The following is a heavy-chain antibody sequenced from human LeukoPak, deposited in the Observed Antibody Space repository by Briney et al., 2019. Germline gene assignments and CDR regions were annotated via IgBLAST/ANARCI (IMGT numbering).Heavy chain of an antibody. D-gene: IGHD4-23*01. CDR1: GYTFPSYG. CDR3: ARGAMDDDYGGHY. Sequence: GASEKVSCKASGYTFPSYGISWVRQAPGQGLEWMGWITAYNGNTKYAPKFQGRVTMTTDTSTSTAYMELRSLRFDDTAVYYCARGAMDDDYGGHYWGQGTLVTVSS. CDR2: ITAYNGNT. J-gene: IGHJ4*02. V-gene: IGHV1-18*01.